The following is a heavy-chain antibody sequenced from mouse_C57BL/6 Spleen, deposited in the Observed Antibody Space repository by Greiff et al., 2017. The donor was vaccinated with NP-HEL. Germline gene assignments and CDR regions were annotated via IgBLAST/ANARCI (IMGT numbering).Heavy chain of an antibody. Sequence: EVKLVESVAELVRPGASVKLSCTASGFNIKNTYMHWVKQRPEQGLEWIGRIDPANGNTKYAPKFQGKATITADTSSNTAYLQLSSLTSEDTAIYYCAGYYGSDWYFDVWGTGTTVTVSS. CDR2: IDPANGNT. CDR1: GFNIKNTY. J-gene: IGHJ1*03. V-gene: IGHV14-3*01. D-gene: IGHD1-1*01. CDR3: AGYYGSDWYFDV.